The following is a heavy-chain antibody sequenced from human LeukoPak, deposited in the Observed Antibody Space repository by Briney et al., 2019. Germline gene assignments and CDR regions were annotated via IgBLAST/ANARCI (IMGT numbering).Heavy chain of an antibody. D-gene: IGHD6-13*01. CDR2: IYTSGST. CDR3: ARGEGAAAGEYFQH. V-gene: IGHV4-61*02. Sequence: PSETLSLTCTVSGGSISSGSYYWSWIRQPAGKGLEWIGRIYTSGSTNYNPSLKSRVTISVDTSKNQFSLKLSSVTAADTAVYYCARGEGAAAGEYFQHWGQGTLVTVSS. CDR1: GGSISSGSYY. J-gene: IGHJ1*01.